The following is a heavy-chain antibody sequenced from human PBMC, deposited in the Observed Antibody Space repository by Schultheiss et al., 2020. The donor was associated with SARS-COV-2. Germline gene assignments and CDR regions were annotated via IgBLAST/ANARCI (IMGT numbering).Heavy chain of an antibody. Sequence: GGSLRLSCAASGFTFSDYYMSWLRQAPGKGLEWVSYISSSGSTIYYADSVKGRFTISRDNAKNTLYLQMNSLRAEDTSVYYCARDLRDAFDIWGQGTMVTVSS. CDR2: ISSSGSTI. V-gene: IGHV3-11*04. J-gene: IGHJ3*02. CDR3: ARDLRDAFDI. CDR1: GFTFSDYY.